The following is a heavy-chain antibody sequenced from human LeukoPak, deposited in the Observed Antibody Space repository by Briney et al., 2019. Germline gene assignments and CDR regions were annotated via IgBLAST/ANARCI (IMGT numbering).Heavy chain of an antibody. CDR3: ARAPGYSYGYWGEFDY. D-gene: IGHD5-18*01. Sequence: SETLSLTCTVSGGSISSGSYYWGWIRQPPGKGLEWIGSIYHSGSTCYNPSLKSRVTISVDTSKNQFSLKLSSVTAADTAVYYCARAPGYSYGYWGEFDYWGQGTLVTVSS. CDR1: GGSISSGSYY. CDR2: IYHSGST. V-gene: IGHV4-39*07. J-gene: IGHJ4*02.